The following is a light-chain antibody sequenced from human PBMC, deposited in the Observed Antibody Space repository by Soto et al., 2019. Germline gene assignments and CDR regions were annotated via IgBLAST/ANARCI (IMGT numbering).Light chain of an antibody. Sequence: EIVLTQSPATLSLSPGERVTLSCRASQSVSSHLGWYQHKPGQVPRLLIHDASNRATGIPARFSGSGSGTDFTLTISSLDPEDSGIYYCQQRSDWPLTFGGGTKVDIK. V-gene: IGKV3-11*01. CDR1: QSVSSH. CDR3: QQRSDWPLT. CDR2: DAS. J-gene: IGKJ4*01.